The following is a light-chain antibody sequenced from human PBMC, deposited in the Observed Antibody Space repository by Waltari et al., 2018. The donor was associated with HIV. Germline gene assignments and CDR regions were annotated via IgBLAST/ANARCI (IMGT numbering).Light chain of an antibody. V-gene: IGLV1-47*01. CDR2: KTD. CDR3: AAWDDSLSGHVA. J-gene: IGLJ2*01. Sequence: QSVLTQPPSASGTPGQRVTISCSGSSSNIGSNFVYWYQQILGTTPKLLIYKTDSRPSGVPDRCSGSKSGTSAALTISGLRSEDEADYFCAAWDDSLSGHVAFGGGTRVTVL. CDR1: SSNIGSNF.